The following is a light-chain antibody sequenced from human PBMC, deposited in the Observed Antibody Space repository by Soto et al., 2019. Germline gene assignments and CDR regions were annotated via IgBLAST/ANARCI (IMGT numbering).Light chain of an antibody. CDR1: QGLVHSDGNTY. Sequence: DIVMTQTPLSSPVTLGQPASISCRSSQGLVHSDGNTYLSWLQQRPGQPPRLLIYEISNRFSGVPDRFSGSGAGTDFTLKISRVEAEDVGHYYCMQATQFPYTFGQGTKLEIK. J-gene: IGKJ2*01. V-gene: IGKV2-24*01. CDR2: EIS. CDR3: MQATQFPYT.